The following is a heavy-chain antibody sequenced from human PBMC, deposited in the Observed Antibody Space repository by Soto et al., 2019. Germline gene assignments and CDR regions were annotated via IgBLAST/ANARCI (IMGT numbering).Heavy chain of an antibody. CDR1: GGSISSSSYY. V-gene: IGHV4-39*01. CDR3: ARSVIWFGELLWYFDY. D-gene: IGHD3-10*01. CDR2: IYYSGST. Sequence: QLQLQESGPGLVKPSETLSLTCTVSGGSISSSSYYWGGIRQPPGKGLEWIGSIYYSGSTYYNPSLKSRVTISVDTSKNQFSLKLSSVTAADTAVYYCARSVIWFGELLWYFDYWGQGTLVTVSS. J-gene: IGHJ4*02.